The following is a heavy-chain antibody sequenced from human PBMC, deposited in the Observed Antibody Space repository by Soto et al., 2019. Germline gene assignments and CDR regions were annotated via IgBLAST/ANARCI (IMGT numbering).Heavy chain of an antibody. Sequence: QVQLQESGPGLVKPSQTLSLICTVSGGSINSGGYYWSWIRQLPGKGLEWIGYIYYTRSTYYNPSLRSRITTSVDTSANQFSLKLSSVTAADTAIYFCARVFKTMSFYYGMDVWGQGTAVAVSS. CDR1: GGSINSGGYY. V-gene: IGHV4-31*03. D-gene: IGHD3-22*01. J-gene: IGHJ6*02. CDR3: ARVFKTMSFYYGMDV. CDR2: IYYTRST.